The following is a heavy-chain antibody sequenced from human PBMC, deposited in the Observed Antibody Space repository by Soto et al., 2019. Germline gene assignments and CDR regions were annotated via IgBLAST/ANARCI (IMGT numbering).Heavy chain of an antibody. V-gene: IGHV3-15*07. CDR3: TTTRRVYVYENPAGYWFDP. J-gene: IGHJ5*02. Sequence: EVQLVESGGGLVKPGGSLRLSCAASGFTFSNAWMNWVRQAPGKGLEWVGRIKNKTDGYTTDYAAPVKGRFTISRDDSKKKLYLKMNNLKTEDTTVYYCTTTRRVYVYENPAGYWFDPWGQGTLVTVSS. D-gene: IGHD3-16*01. CDR2: IKNKTDGYTT. CDR1: GFTFSNAW.